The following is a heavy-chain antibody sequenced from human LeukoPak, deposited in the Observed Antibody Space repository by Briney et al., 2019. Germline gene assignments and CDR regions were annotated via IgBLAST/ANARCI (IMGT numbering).Heavy chain of an antibody. CDR1: GYTFTSYY. V-gene: IGHV1-46*01. CDR3: AREHLGSGIAAAGYRGFDY. CDR2: INPSGGST. J-gene: IGHJ4*02. Sequence: ASVRVSCKASGYTFTSYYMHWVRQAPGQGLEWMGIINPSGGSTSYAQKFQGRVTMTRDTSTSTVYMELSSLRSEDTAVYYCAREHLGSGIAAAGYRGFDYWGQGTLVTVSS. D-gene: IGHD6-13*01.